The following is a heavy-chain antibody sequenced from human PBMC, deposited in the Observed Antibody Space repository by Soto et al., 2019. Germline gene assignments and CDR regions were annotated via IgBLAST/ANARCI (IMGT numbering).Heavy chain of an antibody. CDR1: GDIFSGYS. CDR2: IIPIFGTT. J-gene: IGHJ4*02. Sequence: QVQLVQSGAEVKKHGSSVKVSCKTSGDIFSGYSISWVRQAPGQGLEWMGGIIPIFGTTNYAQNFHGRVTTTADKSTSTVYMDLYSLKSEDTAMYYCARDLGSGYDPGDYWGQGTLVTVSS. V-gene: IGHV1-69*14. CDR3: ARDLGSGYDPGDY. D-gene: IGHD5-12*01.